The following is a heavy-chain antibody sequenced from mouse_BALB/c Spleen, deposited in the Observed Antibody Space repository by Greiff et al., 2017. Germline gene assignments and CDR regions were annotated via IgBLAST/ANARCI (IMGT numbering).Heavy chain of an antibody. CDR3: ARDAYGYETNWYFDV. D-gene: IGHD1-2*01. CDR2: ISYSGST. J-gene: IGHJ1*01. Sequence: EVHLVESGPGLVKPSQSLSLTCTVTGYSITSDYAWNWIRQFPGNKLEWMGYISYSGSTSYNPSLKSRISITRDTSKNQFFLQLNSVTTEDTATYYCARDAYGYETNWYFDVWGAGTTVTVSS. CDR1: GYSITSDYA. V-gene: IGHV3-2*02.